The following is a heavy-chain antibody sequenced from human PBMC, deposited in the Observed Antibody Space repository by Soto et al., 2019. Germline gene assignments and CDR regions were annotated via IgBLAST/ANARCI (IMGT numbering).Heavy chain of an antibody. CDR2: TSWNSGSI. V-gene: IGHV3-9*01. D-gene: IGHD3-22*01. CDR1: GLTFYVYA. J-gene: IGHJ4*02. Sequence: GCSPELSCAASGLTFYVYAMHGFLQAPGKGLEWVSGTSWNSGSIGYADSVKGRFTISRDNAKNSLYLQMNSLRAEDTALYYCAKDADTMIVAAIGYWGQGILVTVSS. CDR3: AKDADTMIVAAIGY.